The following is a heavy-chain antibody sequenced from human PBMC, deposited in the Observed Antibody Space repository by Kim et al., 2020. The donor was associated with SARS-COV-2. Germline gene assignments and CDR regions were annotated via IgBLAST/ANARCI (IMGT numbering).Heavy chain of an antibody. V-gene: IGHV4-34*01. CDR3: ARIRANYGSGSYVGIDV. D-gene: IGHD3-10*01. CDR2: INHSGST. J-gene: IGHJ6*02. CDR1: GGSFSGYY. Sequence: SETLSLTCAVYGGSFSGYYWSWIRQPPGKGLEWIGEINHSGSTNYNPSLKSRVTISVDTSKNQFSLKLSSVTAADTAVYYCARIRANYGSGSYVGIDVWGQGTPVTVSS.